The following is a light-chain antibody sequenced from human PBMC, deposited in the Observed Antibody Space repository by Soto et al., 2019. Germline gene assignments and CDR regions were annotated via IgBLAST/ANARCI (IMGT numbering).Light chain of an antibody. J-gene: IGKJ4*01. CDR1: QSVSSN. Sequence: EIVMTQSPATLSVSPGERATLSCRASQSVSSNLAWYQQKPGQAPRLLIYGASTRATGIPARFSGSGSGTEFTLTISSLQSEDFAVYYCQQYNNRPRTFGGGTKGEIK. CDR3: QQYNNRPRT. V-gene: IGKV3-15*01. CDR2: GAS.